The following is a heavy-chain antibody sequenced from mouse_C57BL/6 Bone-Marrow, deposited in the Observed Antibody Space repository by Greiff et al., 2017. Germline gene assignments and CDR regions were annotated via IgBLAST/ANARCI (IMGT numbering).Heavy chain of an antibody. CDR2: IYPGDGDT. CDR3: ASTIYYGYDEGPYAMDY. Sequence: QVQLQQSGAELVKPGASVKISCKASGYAFSSYWMNWVKQRPGKGLEWIGQIYPGDGDTTYNGKFKGKATLTAAKSSSTAYMQLRSLTSEDSAVYFCASTIYYGYDEGPYAMDYWGQGTSGTVSS. V-gene: IGHV1-80*01. J-gene: IGHJ4*01. D-gene: IGHD2-2*01. CDR1: GYAFSSYW.